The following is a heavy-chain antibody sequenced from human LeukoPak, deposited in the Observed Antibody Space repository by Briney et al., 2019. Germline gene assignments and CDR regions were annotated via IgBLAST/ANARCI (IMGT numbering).Heavy chain of an antibody. D-gene: IGHD3-10*01. CDR1: GFAFSSYW. CDR2: INRDGSST. V-gene: IGHV3-74*01. Sequence: GGSLRLSCAASGFAFSSYWMHWVRQAPGKGLVWVSRINRDGSSTSYADSVKGRFTISRDNAKNTLYLQMNSLRAEDTAVYYCARDRARSQHLFDPWGEESLVTVSS. J-gene: IGHJ5*02. CDR3: ARDRARSQHLFDP.